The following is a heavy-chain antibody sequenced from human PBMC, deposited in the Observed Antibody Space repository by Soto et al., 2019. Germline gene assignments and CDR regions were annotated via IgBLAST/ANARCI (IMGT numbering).Heavy chain of an antibody. D-gene: IGHD6-25*01. CDR2: INSDGSAT. J-gene: IGHJ4*02. CDR3: TRDKKRDYYFDL. Sequence: GGSLRLSCAASGFTFSNYWMHWVRQVPGKGLVWVSRINSDGSATTYADSVKGRFTISRDNAKNTLYLRMNSLRAEDTAVYFCTRDKKRDYYFDLWGLGALVTVSS. V-gene: IGHV3-74*01. CDR1: GFTFSNYW.